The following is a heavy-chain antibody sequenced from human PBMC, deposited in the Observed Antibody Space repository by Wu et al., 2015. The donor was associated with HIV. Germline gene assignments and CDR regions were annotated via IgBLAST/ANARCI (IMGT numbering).Heavy chain of an antibody. J-gene: IGHJ6*02. CDR2: INPLFGTT. D-gene: IGHD5-12*01. Sequence: QAQLVQLGAEVKKPGSSVKVTCKASGDGFTSYAVSWVRQAPGQGLEWMGGINPLFGTTKHAERFQDRVTFTTDESKSTAYMELSSLRYEDTGVYYCARNTDSVATSLYSLGVWGQGTTVTVSS. CDR3: ARNTDSVATSLYSLGV. CDR1: GDGFTSYA. V-gene: IGHV1-69*05.